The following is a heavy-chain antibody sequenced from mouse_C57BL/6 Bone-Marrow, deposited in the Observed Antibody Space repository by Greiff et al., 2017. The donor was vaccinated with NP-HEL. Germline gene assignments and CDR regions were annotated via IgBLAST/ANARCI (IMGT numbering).Heavy chain of an antibody. CDR3: ARAGYYAMDY. Sequence: EVNLVESGGGLVKPGGSLKLSCAASGFTFSSYAMSWVRQTPEKRLEWVATISDGGSYTYYPDNVKGRFTISRDNAKNNLYLQMSHLKSEDTAMYYCARAGYYAMDYWGQGTSVTVSS. J-gene: IGHJ4*01. CDR1: GFTFSSYA. V-gene: IGHV5-4*03. D-gene: IGHD3-1*01. CDR2: ISDGGSYT.